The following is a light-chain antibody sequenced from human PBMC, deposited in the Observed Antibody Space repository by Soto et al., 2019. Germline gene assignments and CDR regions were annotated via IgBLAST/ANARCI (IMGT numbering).Light chain of an antibody. J-gene: IGLJ1*01. Sequence: QSVLTQPASVSGSPGQSITISCTGTSSDVGGYNYVSWYQQHPGKAPKLMIYEVRNRPSGVSNRFSGSKSVNTASLTISGLQAEDEADYYCSSYTRSSTYVFGTGTKVTVL. CDR3: SSYTRSSTYV. V-gene: IGLV2-14*01. CDR1: SSDVGGYNY. CDR2: EVR.